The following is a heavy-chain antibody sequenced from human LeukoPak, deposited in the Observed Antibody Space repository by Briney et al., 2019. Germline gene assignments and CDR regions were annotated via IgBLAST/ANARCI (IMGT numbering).Heavy chain of an antibody. V-gene: IGHV3-66*01. J-gene: IGHJ6*02. CDR1: GFTVSSNY. CDR2: IYSGGST. D-gene: IGHD6-19*01. Sequence: GGSLRLSCAASGFTVSSNYMSWVRQAPGKGLEWVSVIYSGGSTYYADSVKGRFTISRDNSKNTLYLQMNSLRAEDTAVYYCARDRGIAVAAAYYYYGMDVWGQGTTVTVSS. CDR3: ARDRGIAVAAAYYYYGMDV.